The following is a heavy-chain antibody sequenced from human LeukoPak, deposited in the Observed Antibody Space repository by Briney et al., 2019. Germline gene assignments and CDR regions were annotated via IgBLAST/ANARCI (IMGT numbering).Heavy chain of an antibody. CDR2: IYSGGST. V-gene: IGHV3-66*01. J-gene: IGHJ4*02. Sequence: GGSLRLSCAASGFTFSDYYMSWVRQAPGKGLEWVSVIYSGGSTYYADSVRGRFTISRDNSKNTLYLQMNSLRAEDTAVYYCARDSISHYDILTGPNFDYWGQGTLVTVSS. D-gene: IGHD3-9*01. CDR1: GFTFSDYY. CDR3: ARDSISHYDILTGPNFDY.